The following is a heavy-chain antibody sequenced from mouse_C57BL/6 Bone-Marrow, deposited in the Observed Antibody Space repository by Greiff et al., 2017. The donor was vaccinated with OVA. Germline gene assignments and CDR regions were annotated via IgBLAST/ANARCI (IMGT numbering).Heavy chain of an antibody. CDR2: INPNNGGT. D-gene: IGHD2-1*01. Sequence: VQLQQSGPELVKPGASVKMSCKASGYTFTDYNMHWVKQSHGKSLEWIGYINPNNGGTSYNQKFKGKATLTVNKSSSTAYMELRILTAEDSAVYYCAREGNSYAIDDWGKGTTVTVSA. J-gene: IGHJ4*01. CDR3: AREGNSYAIDD. V-gene: IGHV1-22*01. CDR1: GYTFTDYN.